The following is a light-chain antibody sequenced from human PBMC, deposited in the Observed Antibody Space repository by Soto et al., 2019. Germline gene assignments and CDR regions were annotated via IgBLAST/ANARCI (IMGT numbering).Light chain of an antibody. J-gene: IGKJ5*01. CDR3: PKRSNRFI. CDR1: QSVSGF. Sequence: SPGQGNTLSFRASQSVSGFLAWYQQKRGQAPRLLIYDASKRATGIPARFSGCCSGTAVTLTVRSLRHADSAVFHFPKRSNRFIFGQGTRLEIK. CDR2: DAS. V-gene: IGKV3-11*01.